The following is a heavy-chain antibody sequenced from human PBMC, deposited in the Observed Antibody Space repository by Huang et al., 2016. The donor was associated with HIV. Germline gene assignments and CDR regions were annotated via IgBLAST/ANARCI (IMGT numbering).Heavy chain of an antibody. J-gene: IGHJ6*03. Sequence: QGQLVESGGGVVQPGRSLRLSCAASGFSFTSYYRQWVRQVAGKVLDWVSFVSNDGNEKYYADSVKGRFTISRDNFKNTLYLQMNSLRTGDTAVYFCLPAGHVSHYYYMDVWGKGTTVIVSS. V-gene: IGHV3-30*03. CDR1: GFSFTSYY. CDR3: LPAGHVSHYYYMDV. CDR2: VSNDGNEK.